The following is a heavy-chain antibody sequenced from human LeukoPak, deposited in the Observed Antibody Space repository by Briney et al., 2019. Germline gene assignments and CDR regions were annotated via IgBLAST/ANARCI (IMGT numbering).Heavy chain of an antibody. CDR1: GYTFTGYY. V-gene: IGHV1-2*02. D-gene: IGHD6-6*01. CDR3: ARTYSSSSLSAFDI. CDR2: INPNSGGT. Sequence: GASVKVSCKASGYTFTGYYMHWVRQAPGQGLEWMGWINPNSGGTNYAQKFQGRVTMTRDTSISTAYMELSRLRSDDTAVYYCARTYSSSSLSAFDIWGQGTMVTVSS. J-gene: IGHJ3*02.